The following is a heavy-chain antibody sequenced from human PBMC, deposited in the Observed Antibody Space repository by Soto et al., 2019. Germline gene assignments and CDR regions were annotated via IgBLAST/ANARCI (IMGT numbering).Heavy chain of an antibody. V-gene: IGHV3-23*01. CDR3: ATKKGSGSYSSHYMDV. J-gene: IGHJ6*03. CDR2: ISGSGGST. CDR1: GFTFSSYA. Sequence: GGSLRLSCAASGFTFSSYAMSWVRQAPGKGLEWVSAISGSGGSTYYADSVKGRFTISRDNSKNTLYLQMNSLRAEDTAVYYCATKKGSGSYSSHYMDVWGKGTTVTVSS. D-gene: IGHD3-10*01.